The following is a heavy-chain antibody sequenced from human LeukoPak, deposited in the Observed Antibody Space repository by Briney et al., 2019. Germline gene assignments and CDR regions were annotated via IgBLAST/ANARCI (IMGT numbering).Heavy chain of an antibody. V-gene: IGHV4-39*01. CDR1: GGSISITNYF. CDR2: INYGGTT. Sequence: SETLSLTCAVSGGSISITNYFWGWIRQPPGKGLEWIGSINYGGTTYYNPSLKSRVTISVDTSKNQFSLKLSSVTAVDTAVFYCAGQRAWFGEWAFESWGQGTLVTVSS. J-gene: IGHJ4*02. D-gene: IGHD3-10*01. CDR3: AGQRAWFGEWAFES.